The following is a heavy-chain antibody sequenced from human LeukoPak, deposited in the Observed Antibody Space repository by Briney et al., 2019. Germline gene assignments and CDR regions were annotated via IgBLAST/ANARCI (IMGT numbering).Heavy chain of an antibody. J-gene: IGHJ4*02. Sequence: SETLSLTCTVSGGSISSSSYYWGWIRQPPGKGLEWIGTIYYSGSTYYNPSLKSRVTVSVDTSKNQFSLKLSSVTAADTAVYYCASRYDYSNYIDYWGQGTLVTVSS. V-gene: IGHV4-39*01. D-gene: IGHD4-11*01. CDR1: GGSISSSSYY. CDR3: ASRYDYSNYIDY. CDR2: IYYSGST.